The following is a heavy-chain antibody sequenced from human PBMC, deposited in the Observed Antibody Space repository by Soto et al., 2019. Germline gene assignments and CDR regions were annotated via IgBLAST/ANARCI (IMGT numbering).Heavy chain of an antibody. V-gene: IGHV3-72*01. J-gene: IGHJ4*02. CDR2: SRNKANNYTT. Sequence: HPGGSLRGLCAAPGFTFSDHYMNWVCQAAGKGLDWVGRSRNKANNYTTEYAASVKGRFTVSRDDSKNSLYLQMNSLKIEDMAVYYCAGTPTRGSGTYNFHYWGQGTLVTVSS. CDR1: GFTFSDHY. D-gene: IGHD3-10*01. CDR3: AGTPTRGSGTYNFHY.